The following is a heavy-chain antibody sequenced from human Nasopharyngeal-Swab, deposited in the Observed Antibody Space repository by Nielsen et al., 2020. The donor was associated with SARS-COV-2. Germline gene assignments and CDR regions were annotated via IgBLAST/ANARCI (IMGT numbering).Heavy chain of an antibody. CDR2: IYYRGST. J-gene: IGHJ5*02. V-gene: IGHV4-59*01. CDR1: GGSFNGFY. Sequence: SETLSLTCSVSGGSFNGFYWSWIRHSPGQGLEWIGHIYYRGSTQYNPSLRSRVTFLIDTSKNQFSLRLTSVTPADTAVYYCARDISAFYYGRQPFYASDLWGQGTRVTVSS. CDR3: ARDISAFYYGRQPFYASDL. D-gene: IGHD3-10*01.